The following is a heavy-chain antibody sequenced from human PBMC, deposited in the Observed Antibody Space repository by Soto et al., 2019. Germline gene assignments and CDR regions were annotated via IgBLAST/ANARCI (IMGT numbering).Heavy chain of an antibody. J-gene: IGHJ6*02. CDR2: ISYDGSNK. V-gene: IGHV3-30*18. D-gene: IGHD4-17*01. CDR3: AKDYGDTLGVVAR. CDR1: GFTFTDYG. Sequence: QVHLVESGGGVVQPGTSLRLSCAASGFTFTDYGMHWVRQAPGQGLEWVAVISYDGSNKYYADSVKGRVTISRDNSKSTLYLQMNSLRAEDTAVYQCAKDYGDTLGVVARWGQGTTVTVSS.